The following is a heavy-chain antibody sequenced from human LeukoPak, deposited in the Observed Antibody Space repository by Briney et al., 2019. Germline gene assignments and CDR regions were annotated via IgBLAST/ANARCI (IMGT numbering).Heavy chain of an antibody. V-gene: IGHV3-23*01. Sequence: GGSLRLSCAVSGFIFSTYGMSWVRQAPGKGLEWVSGISGSGGRTFYADSVKGRFTISRDNSKNTLYLQMNSLRAEDTAVYYCAKDVSGSSGWSFPDAFDIWGQGTMVTVSS. CDR2: ISGSGGRT. D-gene: IGHD6-19*01. CDR1: GFIFSTYG. CDR3: AKDVSGSSGWSFPDAFDI. J-gene: IGHJ3*02.